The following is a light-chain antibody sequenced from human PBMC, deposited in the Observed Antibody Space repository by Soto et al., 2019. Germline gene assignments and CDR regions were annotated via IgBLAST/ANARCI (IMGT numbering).Light chain of an antibody. V-gene: IGKV1-39*01. CDR3: QQRYSTPWP. J-gene: IGKJ1*01. CDR1: QSSSSY. Sequence: DIQMTQSPSSLSASVGDRVTITCRASQSSSSYLNWYQQKPWKAPKLLIYAASSLQSGFPSRFSGSGSGTDFTLTISSLQPADFATYYCQQRYSTPWPFGQGTPVEIK. CDR2: AAS.